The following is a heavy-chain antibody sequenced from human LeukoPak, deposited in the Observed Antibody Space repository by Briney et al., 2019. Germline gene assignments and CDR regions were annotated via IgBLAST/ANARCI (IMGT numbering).Heavy chain of an antibody. CDR3: ARVAGLRYFDWPNY. V-gene: IGHV1-18*04. Sequence: ASVKVSCKASGYTFTSYYMHWVRQAPGQGLEWMGWISAYNGNTNYAQKLQGRVTMTTDTSTSTAYMELRSLRSDDTAVYYCARVAGLRYFDWPNYWGQGTLVTVSS. D-gene: IGHD3-9*01. J-gene: IGHJ4*02. CDR1: GYTFTSYY. CDR2: ISAYNGNT.